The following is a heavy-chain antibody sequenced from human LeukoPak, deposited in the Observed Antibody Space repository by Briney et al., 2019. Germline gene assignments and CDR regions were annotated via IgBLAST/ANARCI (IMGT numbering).Heavy chain of an antibody. J-gene: IGHJ4*02. CDR1: GFTFDDYA. V-gene: IGHV3-9*01. D-gene: IGHD3-3*01. CDR3: AKGAAPTDFWSGYFDY. Sequence: GGSLTLSCAASGFTFDDYAMHWVRQAPGKGLEWVSGISWNSGSIGYADSVKGRFTISRDNAKNSLYLQMNSLRAEDTALYYCAKGAAPTDFWSGYFDYWGQGTLVTVSS. CDR2: ISWNSGSI.